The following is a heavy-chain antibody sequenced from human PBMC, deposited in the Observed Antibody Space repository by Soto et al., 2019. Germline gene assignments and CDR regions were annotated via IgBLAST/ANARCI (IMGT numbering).Heavy chain of an antibody. Sequence: EVQLWESGGGLVQPGGSLRLSCAASGFTFNNYAMTWVRQAPGKGLEWVSTISGSDDSTYYADSVKGRLTISSDNSKNALYLQMSRLRTEDTALYYCVKDWTGDTRPCMDAWGQGTTVTVSS. CDR3: VKDWTGDTRPCMDA. CDR1: GFTFNNYA. CDR2: ISGSDDST. V-gene: IGHV3-23*01. D-gene: IGHD2-8*02. J-gene: IGHJ6*01.